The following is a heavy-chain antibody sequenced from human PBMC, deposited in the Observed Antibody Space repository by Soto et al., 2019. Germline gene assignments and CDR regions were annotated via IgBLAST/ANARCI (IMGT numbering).Heavy chain of an antibody. V-gene: IGHV4-30-4*01. CDR1: GDSISSSNNY. CDR2: ISYSGTT. D-gene: IGHD5-18*01. CDR3: ARGRGYSYGLDP. Sequence: QVQLQESGRGLVKPSQTLSLTCTVSGDSISSSNNYWSWIRQPPGEGLEWIGFISYSGTTSYSPSLKSRLAISLDTSKNQFSLSLSSVTAADTAVYYCARGRGYSYGLDPWGQGTLVTVSS. J-gene: IGHJ5*02.